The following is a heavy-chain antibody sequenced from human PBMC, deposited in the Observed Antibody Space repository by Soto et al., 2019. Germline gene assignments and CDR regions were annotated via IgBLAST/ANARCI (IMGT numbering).Heavy chain of an antibody. J-gene: IGHJ5*02. Sequence: SETLSLTCTVSCGSISSSSYYWGWIRQPPGKGLEWIGSIYYSGSTYYNPSLKSRVTISVDTSKNQFSLKLSSVTAADTAVYYCALVATTGGWFDPWGQGTLVTVSS. CDR3: ALVATTGGWFDP. CDR1: CGSISSSSYY. V-gene: IGHV4-39*01. CDR2: IYYSGST. D-gene: IGHD5-12*01.